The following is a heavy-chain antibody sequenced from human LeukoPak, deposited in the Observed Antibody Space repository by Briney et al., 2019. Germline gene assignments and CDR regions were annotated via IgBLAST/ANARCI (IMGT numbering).Heavy chain of an antibody. V-gene: IGHV1-8*01. Sequence: ASVKVSCKASGYTFTNFDINWVRQATGQGLEWMGWMNPKTGNTGSTQKLQGRVTITGNTSISTAYMELSSLRSEDTAVYYCVRIDYSNAFDIWGQGTMVTVSS. D-gene: IGHD4-11*01. J-gene: IGHJ3*02. CDR1: GYTFTNFD. CDR3: VRIDYSNAFDI. CDR2: MNPKTGNT.